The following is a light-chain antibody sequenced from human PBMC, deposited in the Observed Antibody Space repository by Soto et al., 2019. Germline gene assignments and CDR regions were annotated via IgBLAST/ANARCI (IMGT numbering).Light chain of an antibody. CDR1: SGNSSYA. J-gene: IGLJ2*01. V-gene: IGLV4-69*01. CDR2: LDSDGSH. CDR3: QTWGTGIHVV. Sequence: QSVLTQSPSASASLGPSVNLTCTLSSGNSSYAIACHQQQPEKGPRYLMKLDSDGSHTKGDAIPDRFSGSSSGAERYLTISSLQAEDEADYYCQTWGTGIHVVFGGGTKLTVL.